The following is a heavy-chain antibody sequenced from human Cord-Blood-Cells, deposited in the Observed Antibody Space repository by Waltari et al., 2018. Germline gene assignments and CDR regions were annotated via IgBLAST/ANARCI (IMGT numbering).Heavy chain of an antibody. Sequence: QVQLQESGPGLAKPSETLSLTCTVSGGSVSSGSYYWSWLRQPPGKGLEWIGYIYYSGSTNYNPSLKSRVTISVDTSKNQFSLKLSSVTAADTAVYYCARDSDYWGQGTLVTVSS. CDR3: ARDSDY. CDR2: IYYSGST. CDR1: GGSVSSGSYY. V-gene: IGHV4-61*01. J-gene: IGHJ4*02.